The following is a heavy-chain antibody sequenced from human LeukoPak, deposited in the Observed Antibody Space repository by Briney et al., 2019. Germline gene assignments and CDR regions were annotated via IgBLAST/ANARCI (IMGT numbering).Heavy chain of an antibody. CDR2: IKQDGSEK. V-gene: IGHV3-7*01. CDR3: ARGDPSSGWYFWGGTSFDY. Sequence: PGGSLRLSCAASGFTFSSYWMSWVRQAPGKGLEWVANIKQDGSEKYYVDSVKGRFTISRDNSKNTLYLQMNSLRAEDTAVYYCARGDPSSGWYFWGGTSFDYWGQGTLVTVSS. CDR1: GFTFSSYW. D-gene: IGHD6-19*01. J-gene: IGHJ4*02.